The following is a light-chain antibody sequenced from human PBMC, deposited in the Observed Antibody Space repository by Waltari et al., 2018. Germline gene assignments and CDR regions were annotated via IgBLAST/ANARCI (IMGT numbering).Light chain of an antibody. CDR1: NIGDKS. V-gene: IGLV3-21*03. Sequence: SYVLTQSPSVSVAPGKTARITCGGHNIGDKSVHWYHQRPGQAPVEVVYDEGDRPSGIPERISGSNSENTATLTISRVEAGDEGDYYCQVWDSNSYQVVLGGGTRLTVL. CDR2: DEG. J-gene: IGLJ2*01. CDR3: QVWDSNSYQVV.